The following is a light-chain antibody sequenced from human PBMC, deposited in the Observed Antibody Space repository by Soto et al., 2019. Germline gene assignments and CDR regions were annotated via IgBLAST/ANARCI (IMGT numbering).Light chain of an antibody. Sequence: EIVLTQSPGTLSLSPGERATLSCRASQSVSSSYLAWYQQKPGQAPRLLIYDTSSRATGIPDRFSGSGSGTDFTLTISRLEPEDFAVYYCQQYGSSPGFGQGTKVDIK. CDR1: QSVSSSY. J-gene: IGKJ1*01. CDR3: QQYGSSPG. CDR2: DTS. V-gene: IGKV3-20*01.